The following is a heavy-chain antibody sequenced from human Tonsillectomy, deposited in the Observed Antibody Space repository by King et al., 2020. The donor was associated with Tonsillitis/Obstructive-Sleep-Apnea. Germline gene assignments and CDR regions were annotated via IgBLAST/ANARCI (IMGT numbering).Heavy chain of an antibody. CDR3: STDPIVLVPSDYFFDY. Sequence: VQLVESGGDLVKPGGSLRLSCAASGYIFSNAWMSWVRQAPGKGLEWVGRVKSKIDGGTADYSAPVKGRFPISRDDSRNTLYLQMNSLKTEDTAVYFCSTDPIVLVPSDYFFDYWGQGTLVTASS. V-gene: IGHV3-15*01. J-gene: IGHJ4*02. D-gene: IGHD2-8*02. CDR1: GYIFSNAW. CDR2: VKSKIDGGTA.